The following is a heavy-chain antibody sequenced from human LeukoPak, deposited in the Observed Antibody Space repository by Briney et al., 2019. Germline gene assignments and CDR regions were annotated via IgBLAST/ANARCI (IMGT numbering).Heavy chain of an antibody. CDR2: ISAYNGNT. CDR1: GYTFTSYG. D-gene: IGHD2-2*01. CDR3: ARADIVVVPAHIDY. Sequence: ASVKVSCKASGYTFTSYGISWVRQAPGQGLEWMGWISAYNGNTNYAQKLQGRVTMTTDTSTSTAYMELRSLRSDDTAVYYCARADIVVVPAHIDYWGQGTLVTVSS. V-gene: IGHV1-18*01. J-gene: IGHJ4*02.